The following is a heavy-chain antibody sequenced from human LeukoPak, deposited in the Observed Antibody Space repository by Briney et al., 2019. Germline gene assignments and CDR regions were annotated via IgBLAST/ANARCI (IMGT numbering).Heavy chain of an antibody. CDR1: GSPASSDAYS. Sequence: PSETLSLTGAGYGSPASSDAYSWDWIRQPPGKGLVWIGYIFNRGSTYYNPSLKSRVTMSVDRSKNQFSLRLSSVTAADAAVYYCARATAMVTYFDDWGQGTLVTVSS. CDR3: ARATAMVTYFDD. CDR2: IFNRGST. J-gene: IGHJ4*02. D-gene: IGHD5-18*01. V-gene: IGHV4-30-2*01.